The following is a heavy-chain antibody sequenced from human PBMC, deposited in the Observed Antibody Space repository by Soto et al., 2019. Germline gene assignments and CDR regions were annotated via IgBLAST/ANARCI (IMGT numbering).Heavy chain of an antibody. CDR1: GGTFSSYT. CDR3: ARDYTSSGWWDY. D-gene: IGHD6-19*01. V-gene: IGHV1-69*08. J-gene: IGHJ4*02. CDR2: IIPILGIA. Sequence: QVQLVQSGAEVKKPGSSVKVSCKASGGTFSSYTISWVRQAPGQGLEWMGRIIPILGIANYAQKFQGRVTITADKSTSTAYMELSSLRSEDTAVYYCARDYTSSGWWDYWGQGTLVTVSS.